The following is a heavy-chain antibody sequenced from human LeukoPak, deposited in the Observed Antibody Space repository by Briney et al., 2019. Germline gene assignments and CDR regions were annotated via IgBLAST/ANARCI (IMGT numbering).Heavy chain of an antibody. CDR2: IRYDGSSR. CDR1: GFTFSSYG. Sequence: PGGTLRLSCAVSGFTFSSYGMHWVRQAPRKGLEWVAFIRYDGSSRYYADSVKGRFTIFSDDSKSTLYLQMNSLRAGDRAVYFCARPLNCGGDCYSRFDYWGQGTLVTVSS. D-gene: IGHD2-21*02. CDR3: ARPLNCGGDCYSRFDY. J-gene: IGHJ4*02. V-gene: IGHV3-30*02.